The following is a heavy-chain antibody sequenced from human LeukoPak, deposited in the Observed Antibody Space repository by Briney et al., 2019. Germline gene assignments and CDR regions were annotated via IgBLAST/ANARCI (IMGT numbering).Heavy chain of an antibody. CDR1: GFTFSSYW. J-gene: IGHJ4*02. CDR2: ISSSGTYL. V-gene: IGHV3-21*01. Sequence: GGSLRLSCAASGFTFSSYWMTWVRQAPGKGLEWVSSISSSGTYLYYADSVRGRFTISRDNAKNSLSLQMNSLRVEDTAVYYCARDPSEASHPYYFDYWGQGTVVTVSS. CDR3: ARDPSEASHPYYFDY. D-gene: IGHD2-2*01.